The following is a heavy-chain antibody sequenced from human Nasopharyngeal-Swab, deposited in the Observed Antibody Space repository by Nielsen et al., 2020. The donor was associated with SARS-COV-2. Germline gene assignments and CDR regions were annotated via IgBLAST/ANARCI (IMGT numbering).Heavy chain of an antibody. CDR3: ARVRFDWPYVADAFDI. D-gene: IGHD3-9*01. J-gene: IGHJ3*02. Sequence: GGSLRLSCAASGVTFSSYGMHWVRQAPGKGLEWVAVIWYDGSNKYYADSVQGRFTISRDNSKNTLYLQMNSLRAEDTAVYYCARVRFDWPYVADAFDIWGQGTMVTVSS. CDR2: IWYDGSNK. V-gene: IGHV3-33*01. CDR1: GVTFSSYG.